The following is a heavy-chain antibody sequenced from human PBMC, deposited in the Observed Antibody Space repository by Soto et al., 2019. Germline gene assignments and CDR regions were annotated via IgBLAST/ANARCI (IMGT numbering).Heavy chain of an antibody. Sequence: QEQLQQWGAGLLKPSETMSLTCADYGGSFTGYYWTWIRQTPGKELECIGEINYRGSSYYNPSLESRISMAVDTSQNQFSLKLRSVPAADTAVSFCVRGQPHRITIFEVVIRSYDYGMDVWGQGTTVTVSS. CDR1: GGSFTGYY. CDR2: INYRGSS. J-gene: IGHJ6*02. D-gene: IGHD3-3*02. CDR3: VRGQPHRITIFEVVIRSYDYGMDV. V-gene: IGHV4-34*01.